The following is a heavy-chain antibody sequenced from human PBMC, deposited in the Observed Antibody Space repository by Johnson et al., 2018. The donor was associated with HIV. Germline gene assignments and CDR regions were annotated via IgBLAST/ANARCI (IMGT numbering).Heavy chain of an antibody. CDR3: ARGALGDGFDAFDI. CDR2: ISYDGSNK. D-gene: IGHD3-16*01. Sequence: QVQLVESGGGLVKPGGSLRLSCAASGFTFSSYAMHWVRQAPGKGLEWVAVISYDGSNKYYADPVKGRYTVCRDNSKNTLYLQMSSLRAEDTAVFYRARGALGDGFDAFDIWGQGTMVTVSS. J-gene: IGHJ3*02. V-gene: IGHV3-30-3*01. CDR1: GFTFSSYA.